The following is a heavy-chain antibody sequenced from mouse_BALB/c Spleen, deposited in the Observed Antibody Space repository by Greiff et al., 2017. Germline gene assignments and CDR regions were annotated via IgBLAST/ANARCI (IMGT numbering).Heavy chain of an antibody. J-gene: IGHJ1*01. V-gene: IGHV2-6-7*01. CDR3: ARAPIYYGNYGWYFDV. Sequence: QVQLKESGPGLVAPSQSLSITCTVSGFSLTGYGVNWVRQPPGKGLEWLGMIWGDGSTDYNSALKSRLSISKDNSKSQVFLKMNSLQTDDTARYYCARAPIYYGNYGWYFDVWGAGTTVTVSS. CDR2: IWGDGST. CDR1: GFSLTGYG. D-gene: IGHD2-1*01.